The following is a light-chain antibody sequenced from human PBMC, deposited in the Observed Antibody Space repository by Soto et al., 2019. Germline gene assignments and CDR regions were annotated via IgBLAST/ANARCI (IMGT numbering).Light chain of an antibody. J-gene: IGLJ3*02. Sequence: QSALTQPASVSGSPGQSITISCTGTSSDVGSYNYVSWYQQHPGKAPKLMIYEVSNRPSGVSNRFSGSKSGNTASLTISGLQAEEEANYYCSSYTSILTRVFGGGTNLTVL. CDR3: SSYTSILTRV. CDR2: EVS. V-gene: IGLV2-14*01. CDR1: SSDVGSYNY.